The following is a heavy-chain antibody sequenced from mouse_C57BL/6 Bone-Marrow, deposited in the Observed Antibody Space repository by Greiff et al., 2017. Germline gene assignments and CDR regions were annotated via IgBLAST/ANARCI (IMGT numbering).Heavy chain of an antibody. CDR2: IRLKSDNYAT. CDR3: NDYGEAY. V-gene: IGHV6-3*01. Sequence: EVQRVESGGGLVQPGGSMKLSCVASGFTFSNYWMNWVRQSPEKGLEWVAQIRLKSDNYATHYAESVKGRFTISRDDSKSSVYLQMNNLRAEDTGIYYCNDYGEAYWGQGTLVTVSA. D-gene: IGHD2-4*01. J-gene: IGHJ3*01. CDR1: GFTFSNYW.